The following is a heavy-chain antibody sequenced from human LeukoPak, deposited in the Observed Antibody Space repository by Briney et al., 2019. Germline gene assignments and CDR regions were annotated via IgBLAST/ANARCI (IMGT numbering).Heavy chain of an antibody. CDR3: AKRHYDFWSGYQNQMYYFDY. J-gene: IGHJ4*02. Sequence: GGTLRLSCAASGFTFSSYAMSWVRQAPGKGLEWVSASSGSGGSTYYADSVKGRFTISRDNSKNTLYLQMNSLRAEDTAVYYCAKRHYDFWSGYQNQMYYFDYWGQGTLVTVSS. CDR2: SSGSGGST. D-gene: IGHD3-3*01. V-gene: IGHV3-23*01. CDR1: GFTFSSYA.